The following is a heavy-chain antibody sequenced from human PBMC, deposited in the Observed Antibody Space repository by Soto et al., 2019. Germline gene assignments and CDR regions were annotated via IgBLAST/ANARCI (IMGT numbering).Heavy chain of an antibody. J-gene: IGHJ4*02. CDR3: AGGRAARPLGY. Sequence: QLQLQESGSGLVKPSQTLSLTCAVSGGSISSGGYSWSWIRQPPGKGLEWIGYIYHSGSTYYNPSPTPRVTISVDRSNNQFSPHLSYVTAADTAVYYCAGGRAARPLGYWGQGTLVTVSS. CDR1: GGSISSGGYS. D-gene: IGHD6-6*01. V-gene: IGHV4-30-2*01. CDR2: IYHSGST.